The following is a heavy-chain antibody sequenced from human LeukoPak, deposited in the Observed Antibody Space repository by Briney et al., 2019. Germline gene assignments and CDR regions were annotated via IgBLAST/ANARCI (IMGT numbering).Heavy chain of an antibody. CDR2: INHSGST. J-gene: IGHJ4*02. Sequence: PSETLSLTCAVYGGSFSGYYWSWIRQPPGKGLEWIGEINHSGSTNYNPSLKSRVTISVDTSKNQFSLKLSSVTAADTAVCYCARRRVVVAATRGVFDYWGQGTLVTVSS. V-gene: IGHV4-34*01. CDR3: ARRRVVVAATRGVFDY. CDR1: GGSFSGYY. D-gene: IGHD2-15*01.